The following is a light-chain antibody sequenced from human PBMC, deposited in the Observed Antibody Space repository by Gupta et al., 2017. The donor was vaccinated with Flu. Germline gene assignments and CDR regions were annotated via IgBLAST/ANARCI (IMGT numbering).Light chain of an antibody. V-gene: IGKV1-27*01. J-gene: IGKJ1*01. CDR2: DAS. Sequence: DIQMTQSPSSLSASVGDRVTITCRASQDIRNYLAWYQQKPGKVPKVLIYDASTLQSGVPSRFSGGGSGTDFTLTISNLQPEDVATYYCQKDDSAPWTFGQGTKVESK. CDR1: QDIRNY. CDR3: QKDDSAPWT.